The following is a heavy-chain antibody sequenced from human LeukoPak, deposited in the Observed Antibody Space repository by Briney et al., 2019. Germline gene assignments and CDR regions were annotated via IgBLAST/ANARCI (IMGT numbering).Heavy chain of an antibody. D-gene: IGHD3-9*01. CDR3: ARDRNYDILTGYDY. J-gene: IGHJ4*02. CDR1: GGSISSSY. CDR2: IYYSGST. Sequence: SETLSLTCTVSGGSISSSYWSWIRQPPGKGLEWIGYIYYSGSTNYNPSLTSRVTISVDTSKNQFSLKLSSVTAADTAVYYCARDRNYDILTGYDYWGQGTLVTVSS. V-gene: IGHV4-59*01.